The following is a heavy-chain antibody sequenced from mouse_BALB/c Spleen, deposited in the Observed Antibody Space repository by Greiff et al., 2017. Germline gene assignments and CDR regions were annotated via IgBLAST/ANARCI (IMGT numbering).Heavy chain of an antibody. V-gene: IGHV6-6*02. Sequence: EVQVVESGGGLVQPGGSMKLSCVASGFTFSNYWMNWVRQSPEKGLEWVAEIRLKSNNYATHYAESVKGRFTISRDDSKSSVYLQMNNLRAEDTGIYYCTYDYFDWYFDVWGAGTTVTVSS. CDR2: IRLKSNNYAT. J-gene: IGHJ1*01. CDR3: TYDYFDWYFDV. CDR1: GFTFSNYW. D-gene: IGHD2-4*01.